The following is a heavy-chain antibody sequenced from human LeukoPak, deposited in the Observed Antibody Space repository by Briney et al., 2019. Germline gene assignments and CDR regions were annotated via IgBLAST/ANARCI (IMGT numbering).Heavy chain of an antibody. Sequence: GGSLRLSCAASGFTFDDYGMTWVRQAPGKGLEWVSGINWNGGSTAYADSVKGRFTISRDNAKNPLYLQMNSLRAEDTAFYYCTKMRGSLYAFDIWGRGTMVTVS. V-gene: IGHV3-20*04. J-gene: IGHJ3*02. CDR1: GFTFDDYG. D-gene: IGHD2-15*01. CDR2: INWNGGST. CDR3: TKMRGSLYAFDI.